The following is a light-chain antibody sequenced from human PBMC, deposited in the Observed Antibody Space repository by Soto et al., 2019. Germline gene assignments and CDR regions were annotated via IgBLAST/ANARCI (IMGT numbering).Light chain of an antibody. CDR1: SSDVGSYNL. CDR2: EVS. J-gene: IGLJ1*01. Sequence: QSALTQPASVSGSPGQSITISCTGTSSDVGSYNLVSWYQQHPGKAPKLMIYEVSKRPSGVSNRFSGSKSGNTASLTISGVQADDEADYYCCSYSGSSTHYVFGTGTKLTVL. CDR3: CSYSGSSTHYV. V-gene: IGLV2-23*02.